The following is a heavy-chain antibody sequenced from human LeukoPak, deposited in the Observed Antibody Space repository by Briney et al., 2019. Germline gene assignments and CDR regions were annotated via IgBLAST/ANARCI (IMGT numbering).Heavy chain of an antibody. CDR1: GGSISSSSYY. D-gene: IGHD3-3*01. CDR2: IYYSGST. V-gene: IGHV4-39*01. Sequence: PSETLSLTCTVSGGSISSSSYYWGWIRQPPGKGLEWIGSIYYSGSTYYNPSLKSRVTISVDTSKNRFSLKLSSVTAADTAVYYCARLGSYDFWSGYLNQYYFDYWGQGTLVTVS. J-gene: IGHJ4*02. CDR3: ARLGSYDFWSGYLNQYYFDY.